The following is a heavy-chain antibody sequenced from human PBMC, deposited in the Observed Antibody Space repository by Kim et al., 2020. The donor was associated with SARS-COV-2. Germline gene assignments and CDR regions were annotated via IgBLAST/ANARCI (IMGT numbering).Heavy chain of an antibody. J-gene: IGHJ1*01. D-gene: IGHD5-12*01. CDR2: IWSDGNSP. Sequence: GGSLRLSCTTSGFSVTNYGMHWVRQAPGKGLEWVAAIWSDGNSPSYPDSVKGRFTISRDNFQNTVHLQMNSLRAEDTAVYYCARSRDGYKHGLSWGQGTL. CDR3: ARSRDGYKHGLS. CDR1: GFSVTNYG. V-gene: IGHV3-33*01.